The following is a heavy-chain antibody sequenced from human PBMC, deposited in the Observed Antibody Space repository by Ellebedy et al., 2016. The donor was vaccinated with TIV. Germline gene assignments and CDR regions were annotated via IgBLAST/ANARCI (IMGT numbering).Heavy chain of an antibody. V-gene: IGHV4-39*02. CDR2: IHYSGNT. CDR1: GDSISGSSYY. D-gene: IGHD2-15*01. Sequence: MPGGSLRLSCTVSGDSISGSSYYWGWIRQPPGKGLEWIGSIHYSGNTYYYPSLKNRVTISVDPSNNQFSLKLTSVTAADTAVYYCARDASEAAVHYYYHYGMDVWGQGTTVIVSS. CDR3: ARDASEAAVHYYYHYGMDV. J-gene: IGHJ6*02.